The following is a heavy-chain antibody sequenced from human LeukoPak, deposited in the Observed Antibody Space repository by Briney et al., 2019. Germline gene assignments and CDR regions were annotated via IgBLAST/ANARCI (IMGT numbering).Heavy chain of an antibody. CDR2: IIPIFGTA. CDR1: GGTFSSYA. D-gene: IGHD6-6*01. V-gene: IGHV1-69*01. J-gene: IGHJ6*02. Sequence: ASVKVSCTASGGTFSSYAISWVRQAPGQGLEWMGGIIPIFGTANYAQKFQGRVTITADESTSTAYMELSSLRSEDTAVYYCARELGAARHYYYGMDVWGQGTTVTVSS. CDR3: ARELGAARHYYYGMDV.